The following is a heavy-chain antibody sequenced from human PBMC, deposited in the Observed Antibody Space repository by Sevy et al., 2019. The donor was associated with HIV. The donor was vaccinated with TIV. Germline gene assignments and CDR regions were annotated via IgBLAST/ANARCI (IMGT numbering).Heavy chain of an antibody. J-gene: IGHJ4*02. D-gene: IGHD3-10*01. V-gene: IGHV4-4*07. CDR1: GGSISSYY. CDR3: ARDQGSGSPWGSYFDY. CDR2: IYTSGST. Sequence: SETLSLTCTVSGGSISSYYWSWIRQPAGKGLEWIGRIYTSGSTNYNPSLKSRVTMSVDTSKNQFSLKLSSVTAADTAVYYCARDQGSGSPWGSYFDYRGQGTLVTVSS.